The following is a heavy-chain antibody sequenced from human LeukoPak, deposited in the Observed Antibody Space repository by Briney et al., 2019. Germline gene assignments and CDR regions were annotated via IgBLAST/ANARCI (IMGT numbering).Heavy chain of an antibody. CDR1: GFTFSSYA. CDR2: ISVSGGTT. V-gene: IGHV3-23*01. J-gene: IGHJ4*02. D-gene: IGHD1-26*01. CDR3: AKDCSGSGSFYDY. Sequence: GGSLRLSCAVSGFTFSSYAMNWVRQAPGKGLEWVSSISVSGGTTYYADSVKGRFTISRDNSKNTLHLQMYSLRAEDTAIYYCAKDCSGSGSFYDYWGQGTLVTV.